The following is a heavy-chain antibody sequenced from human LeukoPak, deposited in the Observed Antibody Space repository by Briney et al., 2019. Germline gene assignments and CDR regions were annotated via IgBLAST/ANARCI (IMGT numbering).Heavy chain of an antibody. CDR1: GFTFSSYW. Sequence: GGSLRLSCAASGFTFSSYWMSWVRQAPGKGLEWVANIKQDGSEKYYVDSVKGRFTISRDNAKNSLYLQMNSLRAEDTAVYYCAREGYDGSGYYPTDYWGQGTLVTVSS. D-gene: IGHD3-22*01. J-gene: IGHJ4*02. CDR2: IKQDGSEK. V-gene: IGHV3-7*01. CDR3: AREGYDGSGYYPTDY.